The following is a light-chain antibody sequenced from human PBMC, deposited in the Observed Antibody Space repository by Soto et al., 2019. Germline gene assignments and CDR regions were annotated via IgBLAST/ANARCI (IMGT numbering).Light chain of an antibody. CDR1: QTLNNY. CDR2: GVS. J-gene: IGKJ4*01. V-gene: IGKV3-15*01. Sequence: EIVMTQSPATLSVFPGETATLSCRASQTLNNYLAWYQQKPGQAPRLLIYGVSTRATGIPARFSGSGSGTEFTLAINSLQSEDSAVYYCQQHNGWPLTLGAGTKVEIK. CDR3: QQHNGWPLT.